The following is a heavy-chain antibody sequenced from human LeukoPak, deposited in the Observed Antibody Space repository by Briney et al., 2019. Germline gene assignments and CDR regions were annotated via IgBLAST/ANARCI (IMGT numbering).Heavy chain of an antibody. CDR2: IFYGGST. J-gene: IGHJ5*02. CDR1: GFTFSSYA. CDR3: ARYHVLNRGVNWFDP. D-gene: IGHD2-2*01. Sequence: GSLRLSCAASGFTFSSYAMGWIRQSPGKGLEWIGNIFYGGSTYYNPSLESRVTMSVATSKNQFSLKVRSVTAADTAVYYCARYHVLNRGVNWFDPWGQGTLVTVSS. V-gene: IGHV4-38-2*01.